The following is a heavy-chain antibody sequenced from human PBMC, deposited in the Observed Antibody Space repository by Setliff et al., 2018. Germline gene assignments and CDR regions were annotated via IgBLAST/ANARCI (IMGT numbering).Heavy chain of an antibody. Sequence: ASVKVSCKASGYTFTSYGISWVRQAPGQWLEWMGWVSAYNGNTNYAQKLQGRITMTTDTSTSTAYMELRSLRSDDTAVYYCARDLHRISTQTPFDYWGQGTLVTVSS. D-gene: IGHD1-20*01. CDR3: ARDLHRISTQTPFDY. V-gene: IGHV1-18*01. CDR1: GYTFTSYG. J-gene: IGHJ4*02. CDR2: VSAYNGNT.